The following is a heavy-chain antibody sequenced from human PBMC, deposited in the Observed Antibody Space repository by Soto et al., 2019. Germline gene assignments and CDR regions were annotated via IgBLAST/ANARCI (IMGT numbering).Heavy chain of an antibody. D-gene: IGHD3-10*01. CDR2: IYYSGST. CDR1: GGSISSDGNY. J-gene: IGHJ4*02. CDR3: ARGHYYDPDHGSGSYIDY. Sequence: PSETLSLTCTVSGGSISSDGNYWSWIRQHPGKGLEWIGYIYYSGSTNYNPSLKSRVTISVDTSKNQFSLKLSSATAADTAVYYCARGHYYDPDHGSGSYIDYWGQGTLVTVSS. V-gene: IGHV4-61*08.